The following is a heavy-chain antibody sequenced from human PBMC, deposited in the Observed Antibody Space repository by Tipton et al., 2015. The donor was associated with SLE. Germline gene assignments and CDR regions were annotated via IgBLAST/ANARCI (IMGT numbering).Heavy chain of an antibody. CDR2: IYYSGST. Sequence: TLSLTCTVSGGSISSGGYYLNWIRQHPGKGLEWIGYIYYSGSTYYNPSLKSRVTISVDTSKNQFSLKLSSVTAADTAVYYYAGGYSSSSICFDSWGQGTLVTVSS. CDR3: AGGYSSSSICFDS. J-gene: IGHJ5*01. V-gene: IGHV4-31*03. CDR1: GGSISSGGYY. D-gene: IGHD6-6*01.